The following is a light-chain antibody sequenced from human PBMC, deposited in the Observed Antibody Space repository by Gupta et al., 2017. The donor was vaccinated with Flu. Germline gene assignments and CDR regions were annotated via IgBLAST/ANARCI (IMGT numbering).Light chain of an antibody. CDR3: QQYKNWPSLT. Sequence: EIVMTQSPATLSVSPGERATLSCRASQSVSSNLAWYQQKPGQAPRLLIYGASTRATGIPARFSGSGSGTEFTLTISSRQSEDFAGYYCQQYKNWPSLTFGGGTXVEIK. CDR1: QSVSSN. CDR2: GAS. V-gene: IGKV3-15*01. J-gene: IGKJ4*01.